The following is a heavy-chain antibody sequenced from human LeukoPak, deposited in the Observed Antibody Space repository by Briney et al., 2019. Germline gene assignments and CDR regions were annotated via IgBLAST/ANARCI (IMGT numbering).Heavy chain of an antibody. Sequence: ASVKVSCKASGYIFTSYGISWVRQAPGQGLEWMGWISAYNGNTNYAQKLQGRVTMTTDTSTSTAYMELRSLRSDDTAVYYCARYSSSWYYYYYYMDVWGKGTTVTVSS. CDR1: GYIFTSYG. CDR2: ISAYNGNT. D-gene: IGHD6-13*01. CDR3: ARYSSSWYYYYYYMDV. J-gene: IGHJ6*03. V-gene: IGHV1-18*01.